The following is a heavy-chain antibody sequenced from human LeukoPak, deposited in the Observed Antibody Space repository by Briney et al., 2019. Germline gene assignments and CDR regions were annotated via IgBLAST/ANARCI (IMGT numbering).Heavy chain of an antibody. CDR3: ARADGGYSYGHDGSFFDY. J-gene: IGHJ4*02. D-gene: IGHD5-18*01. Sequence: GASVKVSCKASGYTFTGYYMHWVRQAPGQGLEWMGRINPNSGGTNYAQKFQGRVTMTRDTSISTAYMELSRLRSDDTAVYYCARADGGYSYGHDGSFFDYWGPGTLVTVSS. CDR1: GYTFTGYY. V-gene: IGHV1-2*06. CDR2: INPNSGGT.